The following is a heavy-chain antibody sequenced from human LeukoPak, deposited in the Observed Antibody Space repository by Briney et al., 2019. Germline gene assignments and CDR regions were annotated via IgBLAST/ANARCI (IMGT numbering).Heavy chain of an antibody. CDR3: ARSRITIFARDGMDV. J-gene: IGHJ6*02. V-gene: IGHV2-70*11. CDR2: IDWDDDK. Sequence: SGPTLVNPTQTLTLTCSFSGFSLSTSGMCVSWIRQPPGKALEWLARIDWDDDKYYSTSLKTRLTISKDTSKNQVVLTMTNMDPVDTATYYCARSRITIFARDGMDVWGQGTTVTVSS. D-gene: IGHD3-3*01. CDR1: GFSLSTSGMC.